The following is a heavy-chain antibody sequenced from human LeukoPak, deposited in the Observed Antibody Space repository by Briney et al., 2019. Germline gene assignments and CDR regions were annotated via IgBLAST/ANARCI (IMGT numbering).Heavy chain of an antibody. CDR1: GGSFSGYY. CDR2: INHSGST. D-gene: IGHD3-3*01. J-gene: IGHJ6*03. V-gene: IGHV4-34*01. CDR3: ARAGPYDFWSTQNYMDV. Sequence: SETLSLTCAVYGGSFSGYYWGWIRQPPGKGLEWIGEINHSGSTNYNPSLKSRVTISVDTSKNQFSLKLSSVTAADTAVYYCARAGPYDFWSTQNYMDVWGKGTTVTVSS.